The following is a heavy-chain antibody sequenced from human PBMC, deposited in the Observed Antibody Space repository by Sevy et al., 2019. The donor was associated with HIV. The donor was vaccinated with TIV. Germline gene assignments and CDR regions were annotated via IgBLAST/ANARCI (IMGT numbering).Heavy chain of an antibody. CDR2: IKNTGNTI. Sequence: GGSLRLSCSASGFTFSDHSMTWIRQAPGKGLQWISYIKNTGNTIYYADSVKGRFTMSRDNAKNSLYLQMNSLRADDTAVYYCARSGVATLCSPFDDWGQGTLVTVSS. D-gene: IGHD5-12*01. CDR3: ARSGVATLCSPFDD. CDR1: GFTFSDHS. V-gene: IGHV3-11*01. J-gene: IGHJ4*02.